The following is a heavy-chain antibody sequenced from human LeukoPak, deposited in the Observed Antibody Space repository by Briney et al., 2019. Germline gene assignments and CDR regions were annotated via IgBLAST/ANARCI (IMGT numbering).Heavy chain of an antibody. CDR3: AKPISGGLAVTADWFHP. CDR1: GFAFSVYA. J-gene: IGHJ5*01. V-gene: IGHV3-23*01. D-gene: IGHD6-19*01. Sequence: GGSLRLSCTASGFAFSVYAMSWLRQPPGKGLEWVSTINANSGTTSYAASVRGRFTISRDNSKNTPYLQLNTLRADDTATYYCAKPISGGLAVTADWFHPWGQGTLVVVSS. CDR2: INANSGTT.